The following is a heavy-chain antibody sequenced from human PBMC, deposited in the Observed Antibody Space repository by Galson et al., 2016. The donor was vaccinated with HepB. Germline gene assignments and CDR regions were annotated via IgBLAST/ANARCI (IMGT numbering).Heavy chain of an antibody. D-gene: IGHD3-3*01. CDR1: GFTFSSYA. CDR3: ARDGDDFWSGYPGGYNWFDP. Sequence: SLRLSCAASGFTFSSYAMHWVRQAPGKGLEWVAVIAFDGSHKNYADSVKGRFSISRDNSKNTLYLQMNSLRAEDPAVCYCARDGDDFWSGYPGGYNWFDPWGQGTLVTASS. J-gene: IGHJ5*02. CDR2: IAFDGSHK. V-gene: IGHV3-30*04.